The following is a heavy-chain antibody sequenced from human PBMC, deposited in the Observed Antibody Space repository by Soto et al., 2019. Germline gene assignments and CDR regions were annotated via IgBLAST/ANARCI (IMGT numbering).Heavy chain of an antibody. CDR1: GGSINFFH. V-gene: IGHV4-4*07. CDR2: IYSSGST. J-gene: IGHJ4*02. Sequence: SETLSLTCTVSGGSINFFHLSWIRQYAGKGLEWIGRIYSSGSTNYNPSLKSPVTISVDTSKNQFSLKLSSVTAADTAVYYCARGSTVAVTTLSPLDYWGQGTPVTVSS. CDR3: ARGSTVAVTTLSPLDY. D-gene: IGHD4-17*01.